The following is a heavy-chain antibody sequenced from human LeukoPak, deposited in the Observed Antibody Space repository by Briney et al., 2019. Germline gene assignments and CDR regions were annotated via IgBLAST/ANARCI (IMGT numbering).Heavy chain of an antibody. CDR2: ISSGSRYI. J-gene: IGHJ4*02. D-gene: IGHD5-12*01. CDR1: GFTFSSYN. Sequence: GGSLRLACEASGFTFSSYNMNWARQAPGKGLEWVSSISSGSRYIYYADSVKGRFTISRDNAKNSLYLQMNSLRAEDTALYYCARGGSYEEAFDYWGQGTLVTVSS. CDR3: ARGGSYEEAFDY. V-gene: IGHV3-21*01.